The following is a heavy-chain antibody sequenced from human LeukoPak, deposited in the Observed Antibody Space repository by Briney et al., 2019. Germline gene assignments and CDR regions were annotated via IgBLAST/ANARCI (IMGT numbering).Heavy chain of an antibody. D-gene: IGHD3-10*01. CDR3: AMYMGFGEYEIDY. Sequence: SETLSLTCTVSGGSISSGDYYWSWIRQPPGKGLEWIGYIYYSGSTYYNPSLKSRVTISVDTSKNQFSLKLSSVTAADTAVYYCAMYMGFGEYEIDYWGQGTLVTVSS. J-gene: IGHJ4*02. CDR1: GGSISSGDYY. CDR2: IYYSGST. V-gene: IGHV4-30-4*01.